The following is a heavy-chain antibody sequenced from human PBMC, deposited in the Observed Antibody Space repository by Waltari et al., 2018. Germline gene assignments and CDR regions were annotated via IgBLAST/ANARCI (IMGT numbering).Heavy chain of an antibody. CDR2: IEYSGGT. Sequence: QLQLQESGPGLVKPSETLSLTCTVSGGSISSSSYYWGWIRQPPGKGLEWIGSIEYSGGTYYSPSLKSRVTISVDTSKNQFSLKLSSLTAADTAVYYCARMGGVAVAGKDYWGQGTLVTVSS. J-gene: IGHJ4*02. V-gene: IGHV4-39*07. D-gene: IGHD6-19*01. CDR1: GGSISSSSYY. CDR3: ARMGGVAVAGKDY.